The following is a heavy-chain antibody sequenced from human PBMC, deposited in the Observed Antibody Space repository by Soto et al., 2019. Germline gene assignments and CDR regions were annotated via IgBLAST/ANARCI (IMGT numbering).Heavy chain of an antibody. Sequence: LILSCECSGFIFSSYTMDWFRQAPFKGLEWVGVITYDGSNQYYADSVNGRFTISRDNSRNMLFLQMNSLRPDDTAVYYCARGPMGSNPEFDFWGQGTLVTVSS. J-gene: IGHJ4*02. V-gene: IGHV3-30-3*01. CDR1: GFIFSSYT. CDR2: ITYDGSNQ. D-gene: IGHD1-26*01. CDR3: ARGPMGSNPEFDF.